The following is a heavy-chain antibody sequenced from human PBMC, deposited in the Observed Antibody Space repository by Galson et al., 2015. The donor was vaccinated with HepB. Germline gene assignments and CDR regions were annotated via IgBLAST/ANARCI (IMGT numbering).Heavy chain of an antibody. CDR3: ARGRGVYDSSGSDAFDI. Sequence: SLRLSCAASGFTFSSFWMSWVRQAPGKGLEWVANIRQDGSEKYYVDSVKGRATISRDNAKNSVYLQMNSLRAEDTAVYYCARGRGVYDSSGSDAFDIWGQGTMVTVSS. D-gene: IGHD3-22*01. CDR2: IRQDGSEK. V-gene: IGHV3-7*03. CDR1: GFTFSSFW. J-gene: IGHJ3*02.